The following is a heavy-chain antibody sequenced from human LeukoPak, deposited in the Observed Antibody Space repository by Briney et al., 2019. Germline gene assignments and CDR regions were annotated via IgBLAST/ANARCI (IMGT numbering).Heavy chain of an antibody. CDR3: AREVVGATEFDS. J-gene: IGHJ4*02. D-gene: IGHD1-26*01. CDR2: TRNKANSYTT. CDR1: GFTLSDHY. Sequence: GGSLRLSCADSGFTLSDHYMDWVRRAPGKGLEWVGRTRNKANSYTTQYAASVKGRFTISRDDSKNSLYLQMNSLKTEDTAVYYCAREVVGATEFDSWGQGTLVTVSS. V-gene: IGHV3-72*01.